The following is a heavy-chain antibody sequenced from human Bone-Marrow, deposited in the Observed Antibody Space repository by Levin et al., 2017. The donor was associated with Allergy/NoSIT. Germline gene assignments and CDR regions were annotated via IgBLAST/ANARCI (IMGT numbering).Heavy chain of an antibody. CDR1: GDTFTSYF. D-gene: IGHD3-9*01. V-gene: IGHV1-69*13. CDR2: IIPYFDTT. CDR3: ANLESSRLYDLLTGFYSGYYGLDV. J-gene: IGHJ6*02. Sequence: PRASVKVSCKASGDTFTSYFMHWVRQARGQGLEWMGGIIPYFDTTNYAQKFQGRVTITADESTGTAYMELSSLRSEDTAVYYCANLESSRLYDLLTGFYSGYYGLDVWGQGTTVTVSS.